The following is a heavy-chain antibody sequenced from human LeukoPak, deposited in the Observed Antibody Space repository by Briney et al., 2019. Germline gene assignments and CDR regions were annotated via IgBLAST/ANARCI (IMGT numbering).Heavy chain of an antibody. J-gene: IGHJ1*01. CDR2: ISWNSGSI. CDR3: AKDKGYSGSYTGYFQH. V-gene: IGHV3-9*01. D-gene: IGHD1-26*01. Sequence: PGGSLRLSCAASGFTFSSYSMNWVRQAPGKGLEWVSGISWNSGSIGYADSVKGRFTISRDNAKNSLYLQMNSLRAEDTALYYCAKDKGYSGSYTGYFQHWGQGTLVTVSS. CDR1: GFTFSSYS.